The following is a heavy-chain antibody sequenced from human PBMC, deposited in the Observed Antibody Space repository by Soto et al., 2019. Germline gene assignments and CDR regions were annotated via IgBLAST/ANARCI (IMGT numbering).Heavy chain of an antibody. Sequence: QVQLQQSGPGLVKPSQTLSLTCTVSGDSISSGGYYWTWVRQRPGKGLEWIGYIRYSENTYYNPSIRRRVIVSIDTSKNQFSLRLSSVTAADTAVYFCTRGAWGYAFDVWGQGTMVTVSS. CDR1: GDSISSGGYY. V-gene: IGHV4-31*03. CDR3: TRGAWGYAFDV. J-gene: IGHJ3*01. D-gene: IGHD3-16*01. CDR2: IRYSENT.